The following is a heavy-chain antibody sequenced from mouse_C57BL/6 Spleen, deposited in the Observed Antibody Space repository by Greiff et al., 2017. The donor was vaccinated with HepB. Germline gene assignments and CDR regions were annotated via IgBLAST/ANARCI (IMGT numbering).Heavy chain of an antibody. J-gene: IGHJ4*01. V-gene: IGHV1-82*01. CDR3: ARGRQLRLPYAMDY. CDR2: IYPGDGDT. Sequence: VQLQQSGPELVKPGASVKISCKASGYAFSSSWMNWVKQRPGKGLEWIGRIYPGDGDTNYNGKFKGKATLTADKSSSTAYMQLSSLTSEDSAVYFCARGRQLRLPYAMDYWGQGTSVTVSS. CDR1: GYAFSSSW. D-gene: IGHD3-2*02.